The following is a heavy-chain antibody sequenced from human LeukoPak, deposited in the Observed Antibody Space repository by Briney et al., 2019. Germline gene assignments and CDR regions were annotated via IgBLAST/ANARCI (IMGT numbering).Heavy chain of an antibody. J-gene: IGHJ6*02. V-gene: IGHV3-7*04. CDR1: GFPLSIYW. CDR3: ARAPEGLRYLDWTYYYYGMDV. D-gene: IGHD3-9*01. CDR2: IKQEGREK. Sequence: PGESLRLSCAPSGFPLSIYWTRCVRQAPGKGLEWVANIKQEGREKYYVDSVKGRFTISRDNAKNSLYLQMTSLRAEDTAVYYCARAPEGLRYLDWTYYYYGMDVWGQGTTVTVSS.